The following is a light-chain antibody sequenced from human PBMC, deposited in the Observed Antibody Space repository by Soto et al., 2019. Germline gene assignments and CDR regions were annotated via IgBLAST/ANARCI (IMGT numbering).Light chain of an antibody. J-gene: IGKJ1*01. CDR3: LQHNSYPQT. Sequence: IRMPQSPSAMSAFVGDRIDITCRATQRISNYSAWFQQKPGKVPKRLIYAASSLQSGVPSRFSGSGSGTEFTLTISSLQPEDFATYYCLQHNSYPQTFGQGTKVDIK. CDR1: QRISNY. V-gene: IGKV1-17*03. CDR2: AAS.